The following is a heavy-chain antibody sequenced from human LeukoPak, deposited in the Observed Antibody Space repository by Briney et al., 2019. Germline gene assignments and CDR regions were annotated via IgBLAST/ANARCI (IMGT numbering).Heavy chain of an antibody. V-gene: IGHV3-30*02. CDR2: IRYDGSKK. J-gene: IGHJ4*02. D-gene: IGHD5-12*01. CDR3: ARGGVATIMEFDY. Sequence: GGSLRLSCTASGFAFRSHAMHWVRQAPGKGLEWVAFIRYDGSKKFYADSVKGRFAISRDNSKNTLYLQMNSLRAEDTAVYYCARGGVATIMEFDYWGQGTLVTVSS. CDR1: GFAFRSHA.